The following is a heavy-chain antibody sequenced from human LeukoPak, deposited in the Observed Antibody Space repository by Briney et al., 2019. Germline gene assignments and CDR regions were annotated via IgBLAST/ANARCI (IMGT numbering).Heavy chain of an antibody. J-gene: IGHJ4*02. V-gene: IGHV3-64D*09. CDR3: VKGYCRSISRYGDY. CDR2: TSSNGGST. CDR1: GFTFSSYA. D-gene: IGHD2-2*01. Sequence: PGGSLRLSCSASGFTFSSYAMHWVRQAPGKGLEYVSATSSNGGSTYYGDSVKGRFNIPRDNAKNTLYLQMSSLRADDTAVYCCVKGYCRSISRYGDYWGQGTLVTFSS.